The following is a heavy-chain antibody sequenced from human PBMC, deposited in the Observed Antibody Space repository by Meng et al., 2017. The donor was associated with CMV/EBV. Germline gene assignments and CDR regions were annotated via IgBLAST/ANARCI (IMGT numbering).Heavy chain of an antibody. D-gene: IGHD3-22*01. CDR3: ARAPYDSSGYLVALGDY. V-gene: IGHV4-31*02. J-gene: IGHJ4*02. CDR2: IYYSGST. CDR1: SISSGGYY. Sequence: SISSGGYYWSWIRQHPEKGLEWIGYIYYSGSTYYNPSLKSRVTISVDTSKNQFSLKLSSVTAADTAVYYCARAPYDSSGYLVALGDYWGQGTLVTVSS.